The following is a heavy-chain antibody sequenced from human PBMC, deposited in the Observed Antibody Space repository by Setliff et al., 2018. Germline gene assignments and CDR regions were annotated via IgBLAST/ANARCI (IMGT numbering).Heavy chain of an antibody. V-gene: IGHV4-34*01. Sequence: PSETLSLTCGGYAGSLSDYYWSWIRQPPGKGLEWIGEINQSGSATYNPSLKGRVTISLDRSENEFSLNLTSVTAADTAVYFCAREPSPSDALDIWGQGTMVTVS. CDR3: AREPSPSDALDI. CDR1: AGSLSDYY. J-gene: IGHJ3*02. CDR2: INQSGSA.